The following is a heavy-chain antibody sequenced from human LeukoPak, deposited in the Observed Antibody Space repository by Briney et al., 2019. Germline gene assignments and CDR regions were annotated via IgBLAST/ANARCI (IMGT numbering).Heavy chain of an antibody. D-gene: IGHD3-22*01. CDR3: ARDRYYYSSGYYYSFDY. V-gene: IGHV3-7*01. CDR2: IKQDGSEK. CDR1: GFTFSSYW. Sequence: PGGSLRLSCAASGFTFSSYWMSWVRQAPGKGLEWVANIKQDGSEKYYVDSVKGRFTISRDNAKNSLYLQMNSLRAEDTAVYYCARDRYYYSSGYYYSFDYWGQGTLVTVSS. J-gene: IGHJ4*02.